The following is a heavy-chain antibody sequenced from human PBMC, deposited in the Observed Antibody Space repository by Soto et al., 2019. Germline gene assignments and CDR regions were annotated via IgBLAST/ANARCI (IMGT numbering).Heavy chain of an antibody. CDR1: GYTFTNYG. Sequence: ASVKVSCTASGYTFTNYGFSWVRQAPGQGLEWMGWISGYNGNTKYAEKFQGRVTMTTDTSTGTAHMELRSLRSDDTAVYYCAREGQAPYYYYGMDVWGQGTMVTVSS. CDR2: ISGYNGNT. J-gene: IGHJ6*02. CDR3: AREGQAPYYYYGMDV. V-gene: IGHV1-18*01.